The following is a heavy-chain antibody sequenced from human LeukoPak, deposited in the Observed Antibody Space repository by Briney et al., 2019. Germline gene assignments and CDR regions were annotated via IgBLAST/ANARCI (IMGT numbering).Heavy chain of an antibody. CDR3: ARVSDYSNYFDF. V-gene: IGHV3-33*01. D-gene: IGHD4-11*01. J-gene: IGHJ4*02. CDR2: IWYDGSTK. CDR1: GFTFSSYG. Sequence: GRSLRLSCAASGFTFSSYGMHWVRQAPGKGLEWVAIIWYDGSTKYYAESVKGRSTISRDNSKNMLYLQMNSLRAEDTAVYYCARVSDYSNYFDFWGQGTLVTVSS.